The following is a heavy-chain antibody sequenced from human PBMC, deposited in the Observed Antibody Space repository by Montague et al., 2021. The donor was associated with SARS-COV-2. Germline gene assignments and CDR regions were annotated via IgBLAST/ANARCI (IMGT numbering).Heavy chain of an antibody. D-gene: IGHD1-26*01. Sequence: CAISGDSVSRIGVGRNWNRQSPSRGLEWLGSSYYTSKWNNDYTISVKSRISISPDTSKNQFSLQLKSVTPEDTAVYYCARWIVSSRYFDSWGQGILVTVSS. CDR2: SYYTSKWNN. V-gene: IGHV6-1*01. J-gene: IGHJ4*01. CDR3: ARWIVSSRYFDS. CDR1: GDSVSRIGVG.